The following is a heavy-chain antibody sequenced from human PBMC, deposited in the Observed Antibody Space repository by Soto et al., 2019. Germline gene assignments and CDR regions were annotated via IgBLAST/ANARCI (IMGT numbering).Heavy chain of an antibody. CDR1: GYTFTSYA. CDR2: INAGNGNT. Sequence: GASVKFSCKASGYTFTSYAMHWVRQAPGQRLEWMGWINAGNGNTKYSQKFQGRVTITRDTSASTAYMELSSLRSEDTAVYYCARDMGHYYDSSGYYPFDYWGQGTLVTVSS. D-gene: IGHD3-22*01. V-gene: IGHV1-3*01. CDR3: ARDMGHYYDSSGYYPFDY. J-gene: IGHJ4*02.